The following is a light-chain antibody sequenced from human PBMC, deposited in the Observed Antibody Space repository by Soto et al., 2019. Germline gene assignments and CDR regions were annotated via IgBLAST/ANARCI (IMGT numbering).Light chain of an antibody. V-gene: IGKV1-39*01. CDR1: KSISSY. CDR2: AAS. Sequence: DIQMTQSPSSLSASVGDRVTITCRASKSISSYLNWYQQKLGKAPKLLIYAASSLQSGVSSRFSGSGSGTDFTLTISSLQPEDFAIYYCQQSYSNPYIFGQGTKLEIK. J-gene: IGKJ2*01. CDR3: QQSYSNPYI.